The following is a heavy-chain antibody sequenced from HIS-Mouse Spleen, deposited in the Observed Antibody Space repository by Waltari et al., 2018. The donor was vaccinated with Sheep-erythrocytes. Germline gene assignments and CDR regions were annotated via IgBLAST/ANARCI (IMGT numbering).Heavy chain of an antibody. Sequence: QVQLVQSGAEVKKPGASVKVSCKASGYTFTGYYMHWVRQAPGQGLEWMGWINPNSRGTNYAQKSQGRVTMTRDTSMSTAYMELSRLRSDDTAVYYCASVTGVDAFDIWGQGTMVTVSS. CDR1: GYTFTGYY. D-gene: IGHD7-27*01. J-gene: IGHJ3*02. V-gene: IGHV1-2*02. CDR2: INPNSRGT. CDR3: ASVTGVDAFDI.